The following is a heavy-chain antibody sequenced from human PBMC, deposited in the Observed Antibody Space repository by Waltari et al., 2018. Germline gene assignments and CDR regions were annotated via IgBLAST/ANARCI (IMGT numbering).Heavy chain of an antibody. CDR2: IYYSGST. V-gene: IGHV4-31*03. J-gene: IGHJ6*02. CDR3: ARDGGISGHYYGMDV. Sequence: QVQLQESGPGLVKPSQTLSLTCTVSGGSISSGGYYWSWIRQHPGKGLEWIGYIYYSGSTYYNPSLKSRVTTSVDTSKNQFSLKLSSVTAADTAVYYCARDGGISGHYYGMDVWGQGTTVTVSS. CDR1: GGSISSGGYY. D-gene: IGHD3-16*01.